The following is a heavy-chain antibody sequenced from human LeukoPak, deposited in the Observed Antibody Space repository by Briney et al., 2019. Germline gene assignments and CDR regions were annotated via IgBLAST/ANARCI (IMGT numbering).Heavy chain of an antibody. CDR2: ISSSSTYI. Sequence: GGSLRLSCAASGFTFSSSTMNWVRQAPGKGLEWVSSISSSSTYIYYADSVEGRFTISRGNAENSLFLEMNSLRAEDTAVYYCARDLGTTMITSLGYWGQGTLVTVSS. CDR3: ARDLGTTMITSLGY. J-gene: IGHJ4*02. CDR1: GFTFSSST. D-gene: IGHD3-22*01. V-gene: IGHV3-21*01.